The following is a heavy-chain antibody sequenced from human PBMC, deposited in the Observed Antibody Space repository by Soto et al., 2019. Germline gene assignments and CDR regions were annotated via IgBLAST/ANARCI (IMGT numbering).Heavy chain of an antibody. Sequence: QVQLVESGGGVVQPGRSLRLSCAASGFTFSSYGMHWVRQAPGKGLEWVAVISYDGSNKYYADSVKGRFTISRDNSKNTLYLQMNSLRAEDTAVYYCAKDHPSGGAVAAFSPDRSRYYYYGMDVWGQGTTVTVSS. CDR3: AKDHPSGGAVAAFSPDRSRYYYYGMDV. J-gene: IGHJ6*02. CDR2: ISYDGSNK. CDR1: GFTFSSYG. D-gene: IGHD6-19*01. V-gene: IGHV3-30*18.